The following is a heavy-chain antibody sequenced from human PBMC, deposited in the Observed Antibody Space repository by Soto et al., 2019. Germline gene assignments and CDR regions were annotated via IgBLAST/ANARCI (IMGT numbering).Heavy chain of an antibody. CDR3: ARDWGYCSGGSCYPDGAFDI. Sequence: ASVKVSCKASGYTFTSYYMHWVRQAPGQGLEWMGIINPSGGSTSYAQKFQGRVTMTRDTSTSTVYMELSSLRSVDTAVYYCARDWGYCSGGSCYPDGAFDIWGQGTMVTVSS. D-gene: IGHD2-15*01. V-gene: IGHV1-46*01. J-gene: IGHJ3*02. CDR2: INPSGGST. CDR1: GYTFTSYY.